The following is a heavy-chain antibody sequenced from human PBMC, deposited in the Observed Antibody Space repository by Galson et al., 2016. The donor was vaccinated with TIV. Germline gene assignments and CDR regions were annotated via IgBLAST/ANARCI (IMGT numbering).Heavy chain of an antibody. CDR2: ISPMLDTT. CDR1: GGTFSNYA. Sequence: SVKVSCKASGGTFSNYAFSWVRQAPGQGLEWMGGISPMLDTTNYAQKFQGRVTITADKFTSTAYMELSSLRFDDTAVYYCAGVGGSHWGYYWGQGTLVTVSS. D-gene: IGHD3-16*01. J-gene: IGHJ4*02. V-gene: IGHV1-69*10. CDR3: AGVGGSHWGYY.